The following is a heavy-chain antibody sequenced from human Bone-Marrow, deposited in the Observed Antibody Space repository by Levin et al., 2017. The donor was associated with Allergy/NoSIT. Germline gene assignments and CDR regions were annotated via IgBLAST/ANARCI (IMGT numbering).Heavy chain of an antibody. Sequence: KSSETLSLTCTVSGASISSGRNYWSWIRQHPGKGLEWIGYIYYSGNTNYNPSLKSRATISVDTSNNKFSLKLSSVTAADTAVYYCAREYCGGGLCYWYVFDIWGQGTMVTVSS. CDR2: IYYSGNT. CDR3: AREYCGGGLCYWYVFDI. CDR1: GASISSGRNY. J-gene: IGHJ3*02. D-gene: IGHD2-15*01. V-gene: IGHV4-31*03.